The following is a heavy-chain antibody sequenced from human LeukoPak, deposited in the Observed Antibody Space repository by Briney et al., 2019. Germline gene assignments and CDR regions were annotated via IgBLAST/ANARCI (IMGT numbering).Heavy chain of an antibody. D-gene: IGHD1-14*01. CDR2: TYYRSKWLI. V-gene: IGHV6-1*01. CDR3: ARGFFITGSDF. CDR1: GDSVSRNSAP. Sequence: SQTLSLTCVIFGDSVSRNSAPWNWIRQSPSRGLEWLGRTYYRSKWLIEYAPSVKSRMTINPDTAQNQFSLQLNSVTPEDTAVYFCARGFFITGSDFWGQGALVTVSS. J-gene: IGHJ4*02.